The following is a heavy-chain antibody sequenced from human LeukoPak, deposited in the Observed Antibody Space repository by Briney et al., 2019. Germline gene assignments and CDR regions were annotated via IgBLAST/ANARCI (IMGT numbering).Heavy chain of an antibody. CDR3: ARDGYNKYYFDY. V-gene: IGHV1-69*13. CDR2: IIPIFGTA. J-gene: IGHJ4*02. Sequence: SVKVSCKASGYTFTGYYMHWVRQAPGQGLEWMGGIIPIFGTANYAQKFQGRVTITADESTSTAYMELSSLRSADTAVYYCARDGYNKYYFDYWGQGTLVTVSS. CDR1: GYTFTGYY. D-gene: IGHD5-24*01.